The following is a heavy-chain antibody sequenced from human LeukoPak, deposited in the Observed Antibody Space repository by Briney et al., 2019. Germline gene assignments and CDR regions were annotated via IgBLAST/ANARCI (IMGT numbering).Heavy chain of an antibody. CDR2: MHYRGST. Sequence: PSETLSLTCTVSGGSISNNTFYWGWIRQPPGTGLEWIGTMHYRGSTYYNPSLKSRVTISVDTSKNQFSLSLSSVTAADTAVYYCARQKGSGSNWFDHWGQGTLVTVSS. CDR1: GGSISNNTFY. CDR3: ARQKGSGSNWFDH. J-gene: IGHJ5*02. V-gene: IGHV4-39*01. D-gene: IGHD3-10*01.